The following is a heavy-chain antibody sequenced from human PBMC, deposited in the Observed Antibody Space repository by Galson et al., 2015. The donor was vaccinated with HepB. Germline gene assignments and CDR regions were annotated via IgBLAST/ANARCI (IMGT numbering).Heavy chain of an antibody. V-gene: IGHV3-30-3*01. Sequence: SLRLSCAASGFTFSSYAMHWVRQAPGKGLEWVAVISYDGSNKYYADSVKGRFTISRDNSKNTLYLQMNSLRAEDTAVYYCARDSYSWDDYGDADHYFDYWGQGTLVTVSS. D-gene: IGHD4-17*01. CDR1: GFTFSSYA. CDR2: ISYDGSNK. J-gene: IGHJ4*02. CDR3: ARDSYSWDDYGDADHYFDY.